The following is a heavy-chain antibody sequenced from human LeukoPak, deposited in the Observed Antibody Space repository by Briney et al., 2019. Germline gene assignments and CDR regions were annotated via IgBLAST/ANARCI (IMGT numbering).Heavy chain of an antibody. V-gene: IGHV3-74*01. CDR3: ARAGRIAEAISYAFDL. J-gene: IGHJ3*01. D-gene: IGHD1-26*01. Sequence: GGSLRLSCAASGFTFSSYAMSWVRQAPGKGLVWVSLVKSDGSSTNYADSVKGRFTISRDNAKNTLFLQMNSLRVEDTAVYYCARAGRIAEAISYAFDLWGQGTTVTVSS. CDR2: VKSDGSST. CDR1: GFTFSSYA.